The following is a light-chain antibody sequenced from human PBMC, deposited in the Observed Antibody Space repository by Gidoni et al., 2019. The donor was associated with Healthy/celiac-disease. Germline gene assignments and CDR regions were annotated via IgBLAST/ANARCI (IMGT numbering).Light chain of an antibody. J-gene: IGKJ3*01. Sequence: AIQLTQSPSSLSASVGDRVNVTCRASQGIRNDLAWYQQKPGKAPKRLIYAASTLQSGVPSRFSGSGSGTDFTLTISSLQPEDFATYYCLQDYNYPRTFGPGTKVDIK. CDR2: AAS. CDR3: LQDYNYPRT. CDR1: QGIRND. V-gene: IGKV1-6*01.